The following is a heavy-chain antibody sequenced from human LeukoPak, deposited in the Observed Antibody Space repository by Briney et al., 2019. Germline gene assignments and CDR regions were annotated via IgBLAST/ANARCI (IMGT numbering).Heavy chain of an antibody. CDR3: AGTREYCSSTSCYEWWFDP. V-gene: IGHV1-69*13. Sequence: GASVKVSCKAPGGTFSSYAISWVRQAPGQGLEWMGGIIPIFGTANYAQKFQGRVTITADESTSTAYMELSSLRSEDTAVYYCAGTREYCSSTSCYEWWFDPWGQGTLVTVSS. J-gene: IGHJ5*02. CDR2: IIPIFGTA. CDR1: GGTFSSYA. D-gene: IGHD2-2*01.